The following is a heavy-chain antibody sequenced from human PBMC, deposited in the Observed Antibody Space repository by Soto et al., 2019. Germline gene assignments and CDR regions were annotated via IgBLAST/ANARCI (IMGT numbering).Heavy chain of an antibody. J-gene: IGHJ6*02. CDR2: IIPIFGTA. CDR1: GGTFSSYA. CDR3: ARENDYGGNPIYYYYGMDV. Sequence: SVKVSCKASGGTFSSYAISWVRQAPGQGLEWMGGIIPIFGTANYAQKFQGRVTITADESTSTAYMELSSLRSEDTAVYYCARENDYGGNPIYYYYGMDVWGQGTKVTVSS. D-gene: IGHD4-17*01. V-gene: IGHV1-69*13.